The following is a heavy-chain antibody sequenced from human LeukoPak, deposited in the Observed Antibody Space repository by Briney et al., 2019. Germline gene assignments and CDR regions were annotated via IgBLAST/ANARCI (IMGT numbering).Heavy chain of an antibody. CDR2: ISGSGGST. V-gene: IGHV3-23*01. CDR1: GFIFSSYR. D-gene: IGHD6-19*01. Sequence: PGGSLRLSCAASGFIFSSYRMNWVRQAPGKGLEWVSAISGSGGSTYYADSVKGRFTISRDNSKNTLYLQMNSLRAEDTAVYYCTKGRYSSSDYWGQGTLVTVSS. J-gene: IGHJ4*02. CDR3: TKGRYSSSDY.